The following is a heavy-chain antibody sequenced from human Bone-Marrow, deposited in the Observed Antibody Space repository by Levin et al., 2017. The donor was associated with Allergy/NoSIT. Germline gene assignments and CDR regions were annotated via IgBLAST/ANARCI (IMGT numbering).Heavy chain of an antibody. D-gene: IGHD3-10*01. J-gene: IGHJ4*02. CDR1: GGSISSSSYY. V-gene: IGHV4-39*01. Sequence: SETLSLTCTVSGGSISSSSYYWGWIRQPPGKGLEWIGSIYYSGSTYYNPSLKSRVTISVDTSKNQFSLKLSSVTAADTAVYYCARHKGPEYYYGSGSYDYFDYWGQGTLVTVSS. CDR2: IYYSGST. CDR3: ARHKGPEYYYGSGSYDYFDY.